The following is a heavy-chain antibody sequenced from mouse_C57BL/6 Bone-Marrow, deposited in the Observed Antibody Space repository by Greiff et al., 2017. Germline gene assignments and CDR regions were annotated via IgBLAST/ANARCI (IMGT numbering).Heavy chain of an antibody. D-gene: IGHD1-1*01. J-gene: IGHJ4*01. V-gene: IGHV5-17*01. CDR2: ISSGSSTI. CDR1: GFTFSDYG. CDR3: ARIAYYGCRPLAMDY. Sequence: EVMLVESGGGLVKPGGSLKLSCAASGFTFSDYGMHWVRQAPEKGLEWVAYISSGSSTIYYADTVKGRFTISRANAKNTLFLQMTSLRSEDTAMYNCARIAYYGCRPLAMDYWGQGTSATVSS.